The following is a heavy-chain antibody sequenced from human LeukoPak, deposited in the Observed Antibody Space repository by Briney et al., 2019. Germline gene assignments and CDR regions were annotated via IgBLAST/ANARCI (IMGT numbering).Heavy chain of an antibody. CDR2: INAGNGNT. V-gene: IGHV1-3*01. CDR3: ALSSGFQYYFDY. J-gene: IGHJ4*02. D-gene: IGHD6-19*01. Sequence: ASVKVSCKASGYTFTSYAMHWVRQAPGQRLEWMGWINAGNGNTKYSQKFQGRVTITRDTSASTAYMELSSLRSEGTAVYCCALSSGFQYYFDYWGQGTLVTVSS. CDR1: GYTFTSYA.